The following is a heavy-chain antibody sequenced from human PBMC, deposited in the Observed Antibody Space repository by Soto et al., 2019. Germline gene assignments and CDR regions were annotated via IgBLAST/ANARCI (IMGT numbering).Heavy chain of an antibody. CDR1: GFTFSSYG. CDR2: IWYDGSNK. V-gene: IGHV3-33*01. J-gene: IGHJ6*02. CDR3: ARVANGDIVVVRGYYYGMDV. Sequence: GGSLRLSCAASGFTFSSYGMHWVRQAPGKGLEWVAVIWYDGSNKYYADSVKGRFTISRDNSKNTLYLQMNSLRAEDTAVYYCARVANGDIVVVRGYYYGMDVWGQGTTVTVSS. D-gene: IGHD2-2*01.